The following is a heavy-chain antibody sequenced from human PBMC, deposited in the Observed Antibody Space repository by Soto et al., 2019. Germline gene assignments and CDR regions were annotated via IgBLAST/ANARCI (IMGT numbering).Heavy chain of an antibody. CDR3: ARRDSSSWYVYYYYGMDV. CDR1: GYTFTSYD. Sequence: ALVKVSCKASGYTFTSYDINWVRQATGQGLEWMGWMNPNSGNTGYAQKFQGRVTMTRNTSISTAYMELSSLRSEDTAVYYCARRDSSSWYVYYYYGMDVWGQGTTVTVSS. CDR2: MNPNSGNT. J-gene: IGHJ6*02. D-gene: IGHD6-13*01. V-gene: IGHV1-8*01.